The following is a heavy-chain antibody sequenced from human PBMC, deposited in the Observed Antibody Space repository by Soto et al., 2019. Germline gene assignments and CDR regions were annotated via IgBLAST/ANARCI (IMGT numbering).Heavy chain of an antibody. J-gene: IGHJ4*02. CDR3: AKVPSSYCSGGGCFFPLDY. D-gene: IGHD2-15*01. V-gene: IGHV3-30*18. Sequence: QVKLVESGGGVVQPGGSLSLSCAASGFMFNIYGLHWVRQAPGKGLEWVALISYDGSHTFYEDSVKGRFTISRDNAKNTLYLSMESLGPEDTAVYYCAKVPSSYCSGGGCFFPLDYWGQGAQVTVSS. CDR2: ISYDGSHT. CDR1: GFMFNIYG.